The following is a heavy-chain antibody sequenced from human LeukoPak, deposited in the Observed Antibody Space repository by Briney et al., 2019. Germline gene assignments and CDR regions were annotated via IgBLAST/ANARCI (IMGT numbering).Heavy chain of an antibody. Sequence: SETLSLTCTVSGGSISSSSYYWGWIRQPPGKGLEWIGSIYYSGSTYYNPSLKSRVTISVDTSKNQFSLKLSSVTAADTAVYYCARSAREGTKFWYWGQGTLVTVSS. J-gene: IGHJ4*02. D-gene: IGHD2-2*01. CDR3: ARSAREGTKFWY. V-gene: IGHV4-39*07. CDR2: IYYSGST. CDR1: GGSISSSSYY.